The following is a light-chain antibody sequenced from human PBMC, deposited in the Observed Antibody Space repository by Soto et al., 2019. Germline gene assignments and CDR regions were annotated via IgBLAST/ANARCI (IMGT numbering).Light chain of an antibody. CDR2: GAS. Sequence: TQSPATLSVSPGERVTLSCRASQDISNKLAWYQQKPGQAPRLLIYGASLRATGIPGRFTGGSGTEFALTISSLQSEDLATYYCQQYNRWFSITFGQGTRLEIK. V-gene: IGKV3-15*01. CDR1: QDISNK. J-gene: IGKJ5*01. CDR3: QQYNRWFSIT.